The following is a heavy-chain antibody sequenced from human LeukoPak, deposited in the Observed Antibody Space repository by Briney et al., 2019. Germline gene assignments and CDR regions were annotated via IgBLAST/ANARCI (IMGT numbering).Heavy chain of an antibody. CDR1: GFTVSSNY. J-gene: IGHJ5*02. V-gene: IGHV3-66*02. Sequence: GGSLRLSCAASGFTVSSNYMSWVRQAPGKGLEWVSVIYSGGSTYYADSVKGRFTISRDNSKNTLYLQMNSLRAEDTAVYYCARDRSIAARRGWFDPWGQGTLVTVSS. CDR2: IYSGGST. D-gene: IGHD6-6*01. CDR3: ARDRSIAARRGWFDP.